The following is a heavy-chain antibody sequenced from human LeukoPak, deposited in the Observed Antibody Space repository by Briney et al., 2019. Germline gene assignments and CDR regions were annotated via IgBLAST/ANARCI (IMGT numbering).Heavy chain of an antibody. Sequence: GSLRLSCAASGFTFSRYWMSWVRQAPGKGLEWVANIKQDGSEKYYVDSVKGRFTISRDNAKNSLYLQMNSLRAEDTAVYFCAGPQWDSSGSVYFQHWGQGTLVTVSS. CDR3: AGPQWDSSGSVYFQH. D-gene: IGHD3-22*01. V-gene: IGHV3-7*05. CDR1: GFTFSRYW. J-gene: IGHJ1*01. CDR2: IKQDGSEK.